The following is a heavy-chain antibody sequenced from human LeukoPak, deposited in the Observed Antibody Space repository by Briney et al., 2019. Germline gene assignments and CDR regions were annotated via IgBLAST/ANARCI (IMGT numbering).Heavy chain of an antibody. J-gene: IGHJ4*02. V-gene: IGHV3-23*01. CDR2: ISGSGGST. CDR1: GFTISSYA. CDR3: AKDAKYYYGSGSLLFDY. Sequence: PGGSLRLSCAASGFTISSYAMSWVRQAPGKGLEWVSAISGSGGSTYYADSVKGRFTISRDNSKNTLYLQMNSLRAEDTAVYYCAKDAKYYYGSGSLLFDYWGQGTLVTVSS. D-gene: IGHD3-10*01.